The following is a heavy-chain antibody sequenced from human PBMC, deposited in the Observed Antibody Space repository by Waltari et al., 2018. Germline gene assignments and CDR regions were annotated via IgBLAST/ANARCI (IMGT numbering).Heavy chain of an antibody. J-gene: IGHJ4*02. Sequence: EVQLVESGGGLVQPGGSLRLSCAASGFTFSSYSMNWVRQAPGKGLEWVSYISSSSSTKYYADAVKGRFTSARDNAKNSLYLQMNSLRAEDTAVYYCATDLTILVPLTGVDYWGQGTLVTVSS. CDR2: ISSSSSTK. V-gene: IGHV3-48*04. D-gene: IGHD3-16*02. CDR3: ATDLTILVPLTGVDY. CDR1: GFTFSSYS.